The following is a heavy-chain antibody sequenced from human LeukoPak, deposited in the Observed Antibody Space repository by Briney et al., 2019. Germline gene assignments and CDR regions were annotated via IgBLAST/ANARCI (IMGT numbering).Heavy chain of an antibody. D-gene: IGHD1-26*01. Sequence: PSETLSLTCTVSGGSISSSSYYWGWIRQPPGKGLEWIGSIYYSGSTYYNPSLKSRVTISVDTSKNQFSLKLSSVTAADTAVYYCAILSGSLFRGNYYYYYYMDVWGKGTRSPSP. CDR1: GGSISSSSYY. CDR2: IYYSGST. CDR3: AILSGSLFRGNYYYYYYMDV. J-gene: IGHJ6*03. V-gene: IGHV4-39*01.